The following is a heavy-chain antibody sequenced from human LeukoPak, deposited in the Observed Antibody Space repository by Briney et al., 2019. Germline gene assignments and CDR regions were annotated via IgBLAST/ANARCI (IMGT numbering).Heavy chain of an antibody. CDR1: GGTFSSYA. CDR2: IIPIFGTE. J-gene: IGHJ5*02. Sequence: ASVKVSCKASGGTFSSYAISWVRQAPGQGLEWMGGIIPIFGTENYAQNLQGRVTMTMDTSADTGYMELRSLRSDDTDVYYCARDLEPGYSYDSVFDLWGQGTLITVSS. D-gene: IGHD5-18*01. CDR3: ARDLEPGYSYDSVFDL. V-gene: IGHV1-69*05.